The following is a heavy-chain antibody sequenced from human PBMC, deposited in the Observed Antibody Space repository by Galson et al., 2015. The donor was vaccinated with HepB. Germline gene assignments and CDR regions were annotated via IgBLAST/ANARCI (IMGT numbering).Heavy chain of an antibody. V-gene: IGHV2-5*02. CDR1: GFPLSTSGVG. J-gene: IGHJ3*02. D-gene: IGHD2-2*01. Sequence: PALVKPTQTLTLTCTFSGFPLSTSGVGVGWIRQPPGKALEWLALIYWDDDKRYSPSLKSRLTITKDTSKNQVVLTMTNMDPVDTATYYCAHRRCSSTSCHIEDAFDIWGQGTMVTVSS. CDR3: AHRRCSSTSCHIEDAFDI. CDR2: IYWDDDK.